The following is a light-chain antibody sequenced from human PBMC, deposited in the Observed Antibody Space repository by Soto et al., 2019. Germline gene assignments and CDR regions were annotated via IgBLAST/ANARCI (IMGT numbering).Light chain of an antibody. V-gene: IGKV1-5*01. CDR3: QHHNSYSQT. CDR2: GAS. CDR1: QSIRHY. Sequence: DIQMTQSPPTLSASVGDRDTITCRASQSIRHYLAWYQQMPGKAPKLLIYGASTLQSGVPSRFSGSGSGTEFTLTISSLRPDDFGTYFCQHHNSYSQTFGQGTRWISN. J-gene: IGKJ1*01.